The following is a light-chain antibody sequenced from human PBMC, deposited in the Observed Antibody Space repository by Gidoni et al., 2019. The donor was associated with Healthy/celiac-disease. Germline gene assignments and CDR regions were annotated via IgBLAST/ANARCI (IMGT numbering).Light chain of an antibody. Sequence: EIVLTQSPGTLSLSPGESATISCRASQSVSSSYLAWYQQKPGQAPRLLIYGASSRATGIPDRFSGSGSGTDFTLTISRLEPEDFAVYYCQQYGSSHRFGQGTKVEIK. J-gene: IGKJ1*01. CDR3: QQYGSSHR. CDR2: GAS. CDR1: QSVSSSY. V-gene: IGKV3-20*01.